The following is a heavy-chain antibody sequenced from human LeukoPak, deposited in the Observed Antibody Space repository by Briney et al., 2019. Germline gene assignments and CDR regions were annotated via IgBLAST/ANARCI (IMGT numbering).Heavy chain of an antibody. J-gene: IGHJ1*01. D-gene: IGHD6-13*01. CDR3: AKVKGGSSWYGQTFQH. Sequence: AGGSLRLSCAASGFTFSSYAMSWVRQAPGKGLEWVSAISGSGGSTYYADSVKGRFTISRDNSKNTLYLQMNSLRAEDTAVYYCAKVKGGSSWYGQTFQHWGQGTLVTVSS. V-gene: IGHV3-23*01. CDR2: ISGSGGST. CDR1: GFTFSSYA.